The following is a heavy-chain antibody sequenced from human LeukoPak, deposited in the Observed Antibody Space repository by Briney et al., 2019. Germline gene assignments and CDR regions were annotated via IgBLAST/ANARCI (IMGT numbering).Heavy chain of an antibody. V-gene: IGHV3-20*04. CDR2: INWNFGST. CDR1: GYPFDVYG. Sequence: PGGSLRLSCAASGYPFDVYGMIWLRRAPGKGREWVSDINWNFGSTGYADSVNGRFTISRDNAKNSLYLQMNSLRAEDRALYYCARVYTAMGNFGGYYYYMDVWCKGTTVTVSS. CDR3: ARVYTAMGNFGGYYYYMDV. D-gene: IGHD5-18*01. J-gene: IGHJ6*03.